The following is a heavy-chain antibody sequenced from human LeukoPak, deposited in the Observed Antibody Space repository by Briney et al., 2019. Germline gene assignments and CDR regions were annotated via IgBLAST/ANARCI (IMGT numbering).Heavy chain of an antibody. Sequence: PETLSLTCAVYGGSFSGYYWSWIRQPPGKGLEWSGEINHSGITNYTPGLKRRVTISVDTSKIHFSLKLSSVTAADTAVYYCARGHNRYSSSSPPAYWGQGTLVTVSS. CDR1: GGSFSGYY. J-gene: IGHJ4*02. D-gene: IGHD6-13*01. CDR3: ARGHNRYSSSSPPAY. V-gene: IGHV4-34*01. CDR2: INHSGIT.